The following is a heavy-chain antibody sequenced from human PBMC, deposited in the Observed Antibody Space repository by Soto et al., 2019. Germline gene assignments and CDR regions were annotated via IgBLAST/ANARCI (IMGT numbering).Heavy chain of an antibody. V-gene: IGHV4-39*01. CDR2: IYYSGST. J-gene: IGHJ4*02. D-gene: IGHD2-15*01. CDR1: GGSISSSSYY. CDR3: ARRASGRSNPSNYFDY. Sequence: SETLSLTCTVSGGSISSSSYYWGWIRQPPGKGLEWIGSIYYSGSTYYNPSLKSRVTISVDTSKNQFSLKLSSVTAADTAVYYCARRASGRSNPSNYFDYWGQGTLVTVSS.